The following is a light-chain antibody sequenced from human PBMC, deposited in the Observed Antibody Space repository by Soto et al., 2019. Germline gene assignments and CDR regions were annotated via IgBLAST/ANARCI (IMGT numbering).Light chain of an antibody. Sequence: QSVLTQPPSVSGAPGQSVTISCTGSSSNIGAGYDVHWYQQRPGAAPRLLIFANTDRPSGVPDRFSASKSYTSASLTIAGLQAEDEADYYCQSYDTSLSGSGVFGTGTKVIV. CDR1: SSNIGAGYD. CDR2: ANT. J-gene: IGLJ1*01. V-gene: IGLV1-40*01. CDR3: QSYDTSLSGSGV.